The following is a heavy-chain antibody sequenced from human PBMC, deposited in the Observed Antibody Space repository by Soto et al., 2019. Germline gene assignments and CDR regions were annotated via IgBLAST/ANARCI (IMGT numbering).Heavy chain of an antibody. Sequence: SETLSLTCSVSGGSISNYYWNWIRQPPGKGLEWIGYIYHSGNTNYNPSLKSRVTISIDTSKNQFSLNVISLTAADTAVYYCARDRYCSGGSCYGFDYWGQGTLVTVSS. CDR3: ARDRYCSGGSCYGFDY. D-gene: IGHD2-15*01. CDR1: GGSISNYY. V-gene: IGHV4-59*01. J-gene: IGHJ4*02. CDR2: IYHSGNT.